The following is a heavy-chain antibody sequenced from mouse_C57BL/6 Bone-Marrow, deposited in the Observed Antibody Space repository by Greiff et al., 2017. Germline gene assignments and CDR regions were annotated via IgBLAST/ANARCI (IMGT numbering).Heavy chain of an antibody. V-gene: IGHV3-8*01. CDR1: GYSITSDY. Sequence: EVMLVESGPGLAKPSQTLSLTCSVTGYSITSDYWNWIRKFPGNKLEYMGYISYSGSTYYNPSLKSRISITRDTSKNQYYLQLNSVTTEDTATYYCARGIYYYGSSPYYFDYWGQGTTLTVSA. J-gene: IGHJ2*01. D-gene: IGHD1-1*01. CDR3: ARGIYYYGSSPYYFDY. CDR2: ISYSGST.